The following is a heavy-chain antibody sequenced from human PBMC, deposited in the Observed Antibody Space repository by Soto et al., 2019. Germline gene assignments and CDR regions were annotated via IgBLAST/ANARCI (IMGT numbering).Heavy chain of an antibody. CDR1: GFTLSSYW. CDR2: INSDGSST. Sequence: VGSLRLSYAASGFTLSSYWMHWVRQAPGKGLVWDSRINSDGSSTSYADPVKGRFTISRDNAKNTLYLQMNSLRAEDTAVYYCARDPPKGGSWYLPDYYYGMDVWGQGTTVTVAS. V-gene: IGHV3-74*01. CDR3: ARDPPKGGSWYLPDYYYGMDV. J-gene: IGHJ6*02. D-gene: IGHD6-13*01.